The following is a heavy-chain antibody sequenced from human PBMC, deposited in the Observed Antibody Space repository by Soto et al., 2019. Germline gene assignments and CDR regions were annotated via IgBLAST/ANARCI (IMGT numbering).Heavy chain of an antibody. J-gene: IGHJ4*02. CDR3: AREVSGTSFDY. CDR1: GFIVSDNY. V-gene: IGHV3-53*01. Sequence: GGSLRLSCAASGFIVSDNYINWVRQAPGKGLEWVSVTYTGGYTYYADSVKGQFTISRDNSKNTLYLQMNSLRAEDTAVYYCAREVSGTSFDYWGQGTLVTVSS. D-gene: IGHD1-7*01. CDR2: TYTGGYT.